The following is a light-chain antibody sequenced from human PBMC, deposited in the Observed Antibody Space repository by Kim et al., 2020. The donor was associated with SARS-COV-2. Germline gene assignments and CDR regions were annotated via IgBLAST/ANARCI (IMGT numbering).Light chain of an antibody. J-gene: IGKJ1*01. CDR2: GAS. V-gene: IGKV3-20*01. CDR1: QSFSGNY. CDR3: QHFGRSSWT. Sequence: EVVLTQSTGTLSLSPGERATLSCRASQSFSGNYLAWYQQKPGQAPRLLIYGASSRATGIPDRFSGSGSGTDFTLTITRLEPEDFAVYYCQHFGRSSWTFGQGTKVDIK.